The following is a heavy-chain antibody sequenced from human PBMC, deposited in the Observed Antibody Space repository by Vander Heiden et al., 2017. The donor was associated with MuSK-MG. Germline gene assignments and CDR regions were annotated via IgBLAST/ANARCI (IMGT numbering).Heavy chain of an antibody. D-gene: IGHD5-18*01. CDR2: ISSSSSYT. Sequence: EGQRAGSGGGLVKPGGSLRPPWGAAGFTFSSYSMNWVRQAPGKGLEWVSSISSSSSYTYDADSVKGSFTISRDNAKNSLYMKVKTMRAQDTAVYYVASDVHNAMAHYWGQGTMVTVSS. CDR3: ASDVHNAMAHY. V-gene: IGHV3-21*01. J-gene: IGHJ4*02. CDR1: GFTFSSYS.